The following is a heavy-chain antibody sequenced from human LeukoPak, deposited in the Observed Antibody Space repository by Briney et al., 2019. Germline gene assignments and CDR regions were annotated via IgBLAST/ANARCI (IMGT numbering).Heavy chain of an antibody. CDR3: ARPIVPAAINWFDP. CDR2: ISYDGSNK. CDR1: GFTFSSYG. J-gene: IGHJ5*02. V-gene: IGHV3-30*03. Sequence: PGGSLRLSCAASGFTFSSYGMHWVRQAPGKGLEWVAVISYDGSNKYYADSVKGRFTISRDNSKNTLYLQMNSLRAEDTAVYYCARPIVPAAINWFDPWGQGTLVTVSS. D-gene: IGHD2-2*02.